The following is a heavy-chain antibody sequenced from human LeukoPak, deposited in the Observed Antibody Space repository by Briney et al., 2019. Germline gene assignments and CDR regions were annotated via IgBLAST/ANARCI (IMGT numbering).Heavy chain of an antibody. V-gene: IGHV3-53*01. J-gene: IGHJ5*02. Sequence: PGGSLRLSCAASGITVSSNYMSWVRQAPGKGLEWVSVIYSGGSTYYADSVKGRFTISRDNSKNTLYLQMNSLRAEDTAVYYCARGPGYCSSTSCWGDNWFDPWGQGTLVTVSS. CDR3: ARGPGYCSSTSCWGDNWFDP. CDR1: GITVSSNY. D-gene: IGHD2-2*01. CDR2: IYSGGST.